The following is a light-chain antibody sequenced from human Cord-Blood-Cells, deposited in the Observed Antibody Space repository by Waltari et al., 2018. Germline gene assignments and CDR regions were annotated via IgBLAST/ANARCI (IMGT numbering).Light chain of an antibody. Sequence: QSALTQPASVSGSPGQSITISCTGNSSDVGGYNYVSWYQHHPGKAPKLRIYDVSNRPSGVSNRFSGSKSGNTASLTISGLQAEDEADYYCSSYTSSSTWVFGGGTKLTVL. CDR3: SSYTSSSTWV. CDR2: DVS. J-gene: IGLJ3*02. CDR1: SSDVGGYNY. V-gene: IGLV2-14*03.